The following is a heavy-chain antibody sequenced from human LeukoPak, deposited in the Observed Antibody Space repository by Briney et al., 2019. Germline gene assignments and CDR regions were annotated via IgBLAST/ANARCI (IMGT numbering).Heavy chain of an antibody. J-gene: IGHJ4*02. CDR1: GGSTSAYF. Sequence: PSETLSLTCTVSGGSTSAYFWSWLRQPAGKGLEWIGRLYTSGSTDYNPSLKSRVTMSVDTSKNQFSLKLSSVTAADTAVYYCARGGPYDSGSFYFDFWGQGTLVTVSS. CDR2: LYTSGST. CDR3: ARGGPYDSGSFYFDF. V-gene: IGHV4-4*07. D-gene: IGHD1-26*01.